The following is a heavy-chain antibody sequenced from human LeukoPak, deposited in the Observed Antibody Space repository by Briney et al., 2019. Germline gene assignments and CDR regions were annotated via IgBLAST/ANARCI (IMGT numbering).Heavy chain of an antibody. CDR3: AKDPPSDDYVWGSYRFPDY. J-gene: IGHJ4*02. D-gene: IGHD3-16*02. Sequence: GGSLRLSCAASGFTFSSYGMHWVRQAPGKGLEWVAVISYDGSNKYHAGSVKGRFTISRDNSKNTLYLQMNSLRAVDTAVYYCAKDPPSDDYVWGSYRFPDYWGQGTLVTVSS. CDR2: ISYDGSNK. CDR1: GFTFSSYG. V-gene: IGHV3-30*18.